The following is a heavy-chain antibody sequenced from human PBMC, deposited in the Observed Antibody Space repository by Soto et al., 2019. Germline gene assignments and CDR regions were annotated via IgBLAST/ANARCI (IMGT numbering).Heavy chain of an antibody. CDR1: GGSFSGYY. J-gene: IGHJ6*03. Sequence: QVQLQQWGAGLLKPSETLSLTCAVYGGSFSGYYWSWIRQPPGKGLEWIGEINHSGSTNYNPSLKSRVTISVDTSKNQFSLKLSSVTAADTAVYYCARGGYYDILMPHSSSYYYYYMDVWGKGTTVTVSS. CDR3: ARGGYYDILMPHSSSYYYYYMDV. D-gene: IGHD3-9*01. CDR2: INHSGST. V-gene: IGHV4-34*01.